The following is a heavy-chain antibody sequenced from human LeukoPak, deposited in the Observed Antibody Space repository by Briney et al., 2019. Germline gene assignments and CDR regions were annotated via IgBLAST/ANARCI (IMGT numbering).Heavy chain of an antibody. D-gene: IGHD3-16*01. CDR2: IIPIFGTA. Sequence: SVKVSCKTSGGTFSSYAISWVRQAPGQGLEWMGGIIPIFGTANYAQKSQGRVTITTDESTSTAYMELSSLRSADTAVYYCARSGRSGDSMDAFDIWGQGTMVTVSS. J-gene: IGHJ3*02. CDR3: ARSGRSGDSMDAFDI. V-gene: IGHV1-69*05. CDR1: GGTFSSYA.